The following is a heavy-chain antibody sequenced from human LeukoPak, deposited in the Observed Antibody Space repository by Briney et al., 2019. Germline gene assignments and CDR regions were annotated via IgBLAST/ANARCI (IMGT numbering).Heavy chain of an antibody. CDR1: GGSISSYY. V-gene: IGHV4-59*12. J-gene: IGHJ5*02. CDR3: ASVRRPRVNIRRDIHNWFDP. CDR2: IFYSGRT. Sequence: PSETLSLTCRVSGGSISSYYWSWIRHPPGKGLEWIGYIFYSGRTSYNPSLTSRVTLSVETSKKQFSLKLSSLPAADTPVYYCASVRRPRVNIRRDIHNWFDPWGQGTLVTVSS. D-gene: IGHD2/OR15-2a*01.